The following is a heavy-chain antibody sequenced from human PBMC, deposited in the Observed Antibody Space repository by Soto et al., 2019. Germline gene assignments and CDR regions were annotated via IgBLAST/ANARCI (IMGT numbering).Heavy chain of an antibody. CDR1: GDTFTSYY. CDR2: INPSGDT. D-gene: IGHD2-15*01. V-gene: IGHV1-46*01. CDR3: ARVYCSGGGCYGIDY. J-gene: IGHJ4*02. Sequence: QVQLVQSGAEVKKPGASVKISCKASGDTFTSYYMHWVRQAPGQGLEWMGIINPSGDTSYAQKFQGRVTMTRDTSTSTVYMELSSLRSEDTAVYYCARVYCSGGGCYGIDYWGQGTRVTVSS.